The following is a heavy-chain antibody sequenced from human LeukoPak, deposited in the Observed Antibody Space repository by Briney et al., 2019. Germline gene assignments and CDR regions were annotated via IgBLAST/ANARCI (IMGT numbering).Heavy chain of an antibody. CDR3: VRLRRNSDTSGFYYYYDF. V-gene: IGHV3-21*01. Sequence: PGGSLRLSCAASGFTFRTYAMHWVRQAPGKGLEWVSSISVRSNYIYYADSVRGRFSISRDDARDSLYLQMNSLRAEDTAVYYCVRLRRNSDTSGFYYYYDFWGQGTLVTVSS. D-gene: IGHD3-22*01. J-gene: IGHJ4*02. CDR1: GFTFRTYA. CDR2: ISVRSNYI.